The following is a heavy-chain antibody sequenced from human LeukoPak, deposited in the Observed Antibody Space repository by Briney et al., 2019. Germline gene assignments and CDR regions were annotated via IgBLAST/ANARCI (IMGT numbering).Heavy chain of an antibody. CDR2: INHSGST. V-gene: IGHV4-34*01. Sequence: SETLSLTCAVYGGSFSGYYWSWIRQPPGKGLEWIGEINHSGSTNYNPSLKSRVTISVDTSKNQSSLKLSSVTAADTAVYYCARVLERLRWHPRSPFDYWGQGTLVTVSS. CDR3: ARVLERLRWHPRSPFDY. D-gene: IGHD4-23*01. J-gene: IGHJ4*02. CDR1: GGSFSGYY.